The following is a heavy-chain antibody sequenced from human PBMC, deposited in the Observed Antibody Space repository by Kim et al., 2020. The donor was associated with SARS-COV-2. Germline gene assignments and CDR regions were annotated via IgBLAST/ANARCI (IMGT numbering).Heavy chain of an antibody. CDR2: IYYSGST. CDR3: ARRSCSSTSCHQFDY. CDR1: GGSISSYF. V-gene: IGHV4-59*08. J-gene: IGHJ4*02. D-gene: IGHD2-2*01. Sequence: SETLSLTCTVSGGSISSYFWSWIRQPPGTGLEWIGYIYYSGSTDYNPSLKSRVTISVDTSKTQFSLKLTSVTAADTAVDYCARRSCSSTSCHQFDYWGRG.